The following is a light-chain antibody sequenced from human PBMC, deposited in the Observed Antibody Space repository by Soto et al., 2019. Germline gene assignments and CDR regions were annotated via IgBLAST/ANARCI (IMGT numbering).Light chain of an antibody. CDR3: MQALQTPWT. CDR1: QSLLHSNGYNY. J-gene: IGKJ1*01. Sequence: DIVMTQSPLSLPVTPGEPASISCRSSQSLLHSNGYNYLDWYLQKPGQSPQLLIYLGSNRASGGPVRFSGSGSGTDFTLKISRVEAEDVGDYYCMQALQTPWTFGQGTKVEIK. V-gene: IGKV2-28*01. CDR2: LGS.